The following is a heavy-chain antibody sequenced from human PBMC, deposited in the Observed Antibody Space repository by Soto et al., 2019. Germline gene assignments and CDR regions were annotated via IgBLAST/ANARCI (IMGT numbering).Heavy chain of an antibody. J-gene: IGHJ6*02. CDR2: MNPNSGNT. D-gene: IGHD6-25*01. CDR3: ARGYAAHYYYGMDV. Sequence: ASVKVSCKASGYTFTSYDINWVRQATGQGLEWMGWMNPNSGNTGYAQKFQGRVTMTRNTSISTAYMELSSLRSEDTAVYYCARGYAAHYYYGMDVWGQGTTVTVSS. CDR1: GYTFTSYD. V-gene: IGHV1-8*01.